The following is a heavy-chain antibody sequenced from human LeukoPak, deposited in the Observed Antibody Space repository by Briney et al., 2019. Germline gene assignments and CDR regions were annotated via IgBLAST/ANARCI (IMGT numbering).Heavy chain of an antibody. V-gene: IGHV3-30*18. Sequence: GRSLRLSCAASGFTFSSYGMHWVRQAPGKGLEWVAVISYDGSNKYYADSVKGRFTISRDNSKNTLYLQMNSLRAEDTAVYYCAKALSKLELTYFDYWDQGTLVTVSS. D-gene: IGHD1-7*01. CDR3: AKALSKLELTYFDY. CDR2: ISYDGSNK. J-gene: IGHJ4*02. CDR1: GFTFSSYG.